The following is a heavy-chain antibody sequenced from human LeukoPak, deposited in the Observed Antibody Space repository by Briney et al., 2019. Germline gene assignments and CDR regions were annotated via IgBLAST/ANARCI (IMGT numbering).Heavy chain of an antibody. J-gene: IGHJ6*03. Sequence: GGSLRLSCAASGFTFSGSAMHWVRQASGKGLEWVGHIRSEANTYATTYAASLKGRFTISGDDSKNTAYLQMNSLKTEDTAVYYCTRQVGELLSGSLYYYYLDVWGKGTTVTVSS. D-gene: IGHD3-10*01. CDR1: GFTFSGSA. CDR3: TRQVGELLSGSLYYYYLDV. CDR2: IRSEANTYAT. V-gene: IGHV3-73*01.